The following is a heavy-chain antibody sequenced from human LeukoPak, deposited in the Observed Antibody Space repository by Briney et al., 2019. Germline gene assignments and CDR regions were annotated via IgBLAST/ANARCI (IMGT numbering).Heavy chain of an antibody. CDR2: IYHSGST. D-gene: IGHD1-7*01. J-gene: IGHJ3*02. CDR3: ARVPVTGTTLDAFDI. CDR1: GGSISSSNW. Sequence: PSGTLSLTCAVSGGSISSSNWWSWVRQPPGKGLEWIGEIYHSGSTNYNPSLKSRVTISVDKSKNQFSLKLSSVTAADTAVYYCARVPVTGTTLDAFDIWGQGTMVTVSS. V-gene: IGHV4-4*02.